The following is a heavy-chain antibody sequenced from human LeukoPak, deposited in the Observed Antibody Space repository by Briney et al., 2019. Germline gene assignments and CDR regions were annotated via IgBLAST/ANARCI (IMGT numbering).Heavy chain of an antibody. CDR2: IYSGGST. CDR1: GFTVSSKY. V-gene: IGHV3-66*01. J-gene: IGHJ4*02. CDR3: AKDPDDSSGYYYAGFDY. Sequence: GGSLRLSCAASGFTVSSKYMSWVRQAPGKGLEWVSVIYSGGSTYYADSVKGRFTISRDNSKNTLYLQMNSLRAEDTAVYYCAKDPDDSSGYYYAGFDYWGQGTLVTVSS. D-gene: IGHD3-22*01.